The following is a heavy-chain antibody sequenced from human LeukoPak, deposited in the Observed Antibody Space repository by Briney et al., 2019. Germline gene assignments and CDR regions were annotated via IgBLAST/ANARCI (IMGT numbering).Heavy chain of an antibody. CDR1: GFFVSKYY. V-gene: IGHV3-53*01. CDR3: ARAGYLGTDAFDI. J-gene: IGHJ3*02. CDR2: IFTAGST. Sequence: PGGSLTLSCAVSGFFVSKYYMDWVRQAPGKGLDWVSVIFTAGSTYNADSVKGRFTISRDNFKNTLYLQMNSLRAEDTAVYYGARAGYLGTDAFDIWGQGTMVTVSS. D-gene: IGHD1-14*01.